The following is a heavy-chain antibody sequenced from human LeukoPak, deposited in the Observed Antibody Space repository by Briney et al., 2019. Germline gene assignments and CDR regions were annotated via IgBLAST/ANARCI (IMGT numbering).Heavy chain of an antibody. V-gene: IGHV4-4*07. J-gene: IGHJ5*02. D-gene: IGHD2-21*02. CDR1: GGSISSYY. CDR3: AGAERKVVTAGRGFDT. Sequence: SETLSLTCTVSGGSISSYYWSWIRQPAGKGLEWIGRIYTSGSTNYNPSLKGRVTMSVDTSKKQVSLKLNSVTAADTAVYYCAGAERKVVTAGRGFDTWGQGTLVTVSS. CDR2: IYTSGST.